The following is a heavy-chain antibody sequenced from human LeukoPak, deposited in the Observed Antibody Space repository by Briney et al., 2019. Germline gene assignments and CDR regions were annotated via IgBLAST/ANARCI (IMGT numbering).Heavy chain of an antibody. J-gene: IGHJ4*02. V-gene: IGHV4-39*01. D-gene: IGHD6-19*01. CDR2: IYYSGST. CDR3: ARLYSSGWSYYFDY. CDR1: GGSISSNNYY. Sequence: SETLSLTCSVSGGSISSNNYYWGWIRQPQGKGLEWIGSIYYSGSTYYNPSLKSRVTISVDTSKNRFSLKLSSVTAADTAVYYCARLYSSGWSYYFDYWGQGTLVTVSS.